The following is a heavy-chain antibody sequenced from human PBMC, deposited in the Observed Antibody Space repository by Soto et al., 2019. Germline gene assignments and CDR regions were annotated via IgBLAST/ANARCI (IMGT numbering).Heavy chain of an antibody. Sequence: QFQLVQSGAEVKKPGASVKVSCKASGYTFTNYDISWVRQAPGQGLEWMGWISTYNGNTNYAQKLQGRVTMTTDTSTSTAYMELRSLRSDETAVYYCARGGRVAGTRWGFDPWGQGTLVTVSS. CDR3: ARGGRVAGTRWGFDP. D-gene: IGHD2-15*01. CDR1: GYTFTNYD. CDR2: ISTYNGNT. J-gene: IGHJ5*02. V-gene: IGHV1-18*01.